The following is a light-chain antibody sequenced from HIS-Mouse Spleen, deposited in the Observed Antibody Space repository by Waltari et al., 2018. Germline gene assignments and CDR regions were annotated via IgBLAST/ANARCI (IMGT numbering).Light chain of an antibody. CDR3: QVWDSSSDRPV. V-gene: IGLV3-21*02. J-gene: IGLJ3*02. Sequence: SYVLTQPPSVSVAPGQTARITCGGNNMGSKSVHWYQQKPGQAPVLVGYDDSDRPSGIPERFPGSNSGNTATLTIRRVEAGDEADYYCQVWDSSSDRPVFGGGTKLTVL. CDR1: NMGSKS. CDR2: DDS.